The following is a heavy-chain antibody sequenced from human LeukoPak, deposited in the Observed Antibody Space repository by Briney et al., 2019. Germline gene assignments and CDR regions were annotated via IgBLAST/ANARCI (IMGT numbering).Heavy chain of an antibody. D-gene: IGHD1-1*01. CDR2: IKQDGSEK. CDR1: GFTFSNFC. V-gene: IGHV3-7*01. Sequence: PWGSLRLSCAASGFTFSNFCMSWVRQVPGKGLEWVASIKQDGSEKYYVDSVKGRFTISRDTAKNSLYLQMTRLRAEDTAVYFCATNLRWNDVQGDFEYWGQGTLVTVSS. CDR3: ATNLRWNDVQGDFEY. J-gene: IGHJ4*02.